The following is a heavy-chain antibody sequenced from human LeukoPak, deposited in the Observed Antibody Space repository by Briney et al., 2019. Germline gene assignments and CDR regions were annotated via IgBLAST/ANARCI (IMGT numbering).Heavy chain of an antibody. CDR2: ISSSRSHI. J-gene: IGHJ4*02. CDR1: GFTFSSYT. V-gene: IGHV3-21*04. Sequence: GGSLRLSCAASGFTFSSYTMNWVRQAPGKGLEWVSCISSSRSHIYYADSAKGRFTISRDNAKNSLYLQMNSLRAEDTAVYYCATFSGSYQGYWGQGTLVTVSS. D-gene: IGHD1-26*01. CDR3: ATFSGSYQGY.